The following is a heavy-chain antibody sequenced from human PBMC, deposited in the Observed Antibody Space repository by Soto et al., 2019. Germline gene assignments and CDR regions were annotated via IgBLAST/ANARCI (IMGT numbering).Heavy chain of an antibody. CDR3: ARRYGSSFDI. Sequence: QVQLQESGPGLVKPSETLSLTCTVSGGSISSYYWSWILQPPGKRLEGIGYIYNSGSTNYNPSLTSRVTISVDTSKIQFSLKLSSVTAADTAVYSCARRYGSSFDIWGQGTMVTVSS. CDR1: GGSISSYY. J-gene: IGHJ3*02. CDR2: IYNSGST. V-gene: IGHV4-59*08. D-gene: IGHD3-10*01.